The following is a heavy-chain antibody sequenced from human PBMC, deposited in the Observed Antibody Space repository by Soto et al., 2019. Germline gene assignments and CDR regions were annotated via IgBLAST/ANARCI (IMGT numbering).Heavy chain of an antibody. Sequence: SETLSLTCAVYVGSFSGYYWSWIRQPPGKGLEWIGEINHSGSTNYNPSLKSRVTISVDTSKNQFSLKLSSVTAADTAVYYCARGPPRAGVATIFAAVGVASHVIAAATIKVRWFDPWGQGTLVTVSS. CDR2: INHSGST. V-gene: IGHV4-34*01. J-gene: IGHJ5*02. CDR3: ARGPPRAGVATIFAAVGVASHVIAAATIKVRWFDP. D-gene: IGHD5-12*01. CDR1: VGSFSGYY.